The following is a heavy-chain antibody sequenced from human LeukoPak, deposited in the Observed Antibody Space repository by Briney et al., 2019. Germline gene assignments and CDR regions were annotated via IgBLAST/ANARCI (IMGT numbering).Heavy chain of an antibody. J-gene: IGHJ4*02. D-gene: IGHD6-13*01. CDR2: MNPNSGNT. V-gene: IGHV1-8*01. Sequence: ASVKVSCKASGYTFTSYDINWVRQATGQGLEWMGWMNPNSGNTGYAQKFQGRVTMTRNTSISTAYMELSSLRSEDTAVYYCARASRGRIAAAGTNYFDYWGQGTLVTVSS. CDR1: GYTFTSYD. CDR3: ARASRGRIAAAGTNYFDY.